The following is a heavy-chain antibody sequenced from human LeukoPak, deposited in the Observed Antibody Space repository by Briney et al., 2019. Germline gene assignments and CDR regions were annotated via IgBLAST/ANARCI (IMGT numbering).Heavy chain of an antibody. CDR1: GGSISSYY. V-gene: IGHV4-59*01. D-gene: IGHD3-9*01. J-gene: IGHJ5*02. CDR2: IYYSGST. Sequence: SETLSLTCTVSGGSISSYYWSWIRQPPAKGLEWIGYIYYSGSTNYNPSLKSRVTISVDTSKNQFSLKLSSVTAADTAVYYCARGGNYDILTGYFWAWGQGTLVTVSS. CDR3: ARGGNYDILTGYFWA.